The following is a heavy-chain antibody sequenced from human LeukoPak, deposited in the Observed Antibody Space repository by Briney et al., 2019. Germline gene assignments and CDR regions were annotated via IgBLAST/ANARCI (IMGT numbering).Heavy chain of an antibody. CDR1: GFSFGDDG. CDR2: IRSKAFGGAT. CDR3: TREALYVSGGYDYYYMDV. V-gene: IGHV3-49*04. J-gene: IGHJ6*03. Sequence: GGSLLLSCTPSGFSFGDDGLSWVRQAPGKGLDWVGLIRSKAFGGATQYAASVKGRFTISRDDSKSIAYLQMNSLKTEDTAVYYCTREALYVSGGYDYYYMDVWGKGTTVTVSS. D-gene: IGHD3-10*01.